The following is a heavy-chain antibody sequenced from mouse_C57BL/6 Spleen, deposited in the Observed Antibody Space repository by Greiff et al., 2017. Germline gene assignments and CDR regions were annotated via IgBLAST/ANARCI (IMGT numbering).Heavy chain of an antibody. CDR1: GFTFSDYG. V-gene: IGHV5-17*01. D-gene: IGHD2-4*01. CDR3: ARYYDYDDGWDFEV. CDR2: ISSGSSTI. J-gene: IGHJ1*03. Sequence: EVQLVESGGGLVKPGGSLKLSCAASGFTFSDYGMHWVRQAPEQGLEWVAYISSGSSTIYYADTVKGRFTISRDNAKNTLFLQMTSLRSEDTAMYYCARYYDYDDGWDFEVWGTGPTVTVSS.